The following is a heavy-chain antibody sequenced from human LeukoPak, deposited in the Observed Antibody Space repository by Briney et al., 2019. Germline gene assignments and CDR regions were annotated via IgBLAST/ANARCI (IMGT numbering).Heavy chain of an antibody. D-gene: IGHD3-3*01. CDR3: ARDRLPSHQDDFDY. CDR2: MSYDGFTK. V-gene: IGHV3-30*04. CDR1: GFTFSAST. Sequence: GGSLRLSCVASGFTFSASTMHWVRQAPGRGLEWVAVMSYDGFTKYYADSVKGRFTISRDNSKNTLYLQMNSLRPEDTAVYYCARDRLPSHQDDFDYWGQGTLVTVSS. J-gene: IGHJ4*02.